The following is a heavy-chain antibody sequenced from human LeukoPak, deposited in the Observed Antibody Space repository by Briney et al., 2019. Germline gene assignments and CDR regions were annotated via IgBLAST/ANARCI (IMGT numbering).Heavy chain of an antibody. Sequence: GGSLRLSCTDSGFTFSSHDMNWVRQAPGKGLEWVSYISSSGSTIYYADSVKGRFTISRDNAKNSLYLQMNSLRAEDTAVYYCARVYGRYYMDVWGKGTTVTVSS. V-gene: IGHV3-48*03. CDR3: ARVYGRYYMDV. CDR1: GFTFSSHD. CDR2: ISSSGSTI. D-gene: IGHD4-17*01. J-gene: IGHJ6*03.